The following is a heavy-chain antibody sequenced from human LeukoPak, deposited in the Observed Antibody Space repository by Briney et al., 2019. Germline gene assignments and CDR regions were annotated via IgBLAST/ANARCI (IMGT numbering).Heavy chain of an antibody. V-gene: IGHV4-30-4*08. D-gene: IGHD4-17*01. CDR1: GGSISSGDYY. CDR2: IYYSGST. Sequence: PSETLSLTCTVSGGSISSGDYYWSWIRQPPGKGLEWIGYIYYSGSTYYNPSLKSRVTISVDTSKNQFSLKLSSVTAADTAVYYCARYGDYNKDFDYWGQGTLVTVSS. J-gene: IGHJ4*02. CDR3: ARYGDYNKDFDY.